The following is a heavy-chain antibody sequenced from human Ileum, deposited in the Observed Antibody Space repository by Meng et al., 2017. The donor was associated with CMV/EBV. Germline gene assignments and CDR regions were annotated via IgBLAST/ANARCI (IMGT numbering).Heavy chain of an antibody. J-gene: IGHJ4*02. Sequence: SETLSLTCTVSGGSITNDYYWWDWIRQAPGKGLEWIANVYHSGSTYNNPSLEGRLSISVDTSKNQFSLKLTSVTAADTAVYYCARHWRGYCSSTSCTSNYFDYWGQGALVTGSS. V-gene: IGHV4-39*01. CDR1: GGSITNDYYW. D-gene: IGHD2-2*03. CDR3: ARHWRGYCSSTSCTSNYFDY. CDR2: VYHSGST.